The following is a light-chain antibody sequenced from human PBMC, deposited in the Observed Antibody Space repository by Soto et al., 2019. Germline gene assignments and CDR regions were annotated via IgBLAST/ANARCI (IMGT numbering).Light chain of an antibody. CDR2: AAS. V-gene: IGKV1-39*01. CDR1: RSIGNN. CDR3: LQSFSPHIA. Sequence: EIQVTQSPTSLSASVGERITITCRASRSIGNNLNWYQQRPGKAPQLLIYAASSLQSGVPSRFSGSSSGTDFTLTINGLQPEDFATYYCLQSFSPHIAFGQGTRL. J-gene: IGKJ5*01.